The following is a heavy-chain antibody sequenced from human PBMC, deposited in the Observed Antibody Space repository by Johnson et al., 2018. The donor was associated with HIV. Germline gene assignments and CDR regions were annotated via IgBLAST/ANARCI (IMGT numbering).Heavy chain of an antibody. CDR3: ARDWGGYCSGGSCYWDAFDI. CDR2: VSYDGSNK. CDR1: GFTFRSYG. V-gene: IGHV3-30*03. Sequence: VQLVESGGGVVQPGRSLRLSCVASGFTFRSYGMHWVRQAPGKGLEWVAFVSYDGSNKYYADSVKGRFTISRDNSKNTLYLQMNSLRAEDTAVYYCARDWGGYCSGGSCYWDAFDIWGQGTRVTVSS. D-gene: IGHD2-15*01. J-gene: IGHJ3*02.